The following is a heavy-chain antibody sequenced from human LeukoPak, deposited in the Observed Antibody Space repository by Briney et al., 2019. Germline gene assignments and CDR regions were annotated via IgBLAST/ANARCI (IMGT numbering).Heavy chain of an antibody. CDR3: AILPARDTYYYDSSGYYRPGVH. J-gene: IGHJ4*02. D-gene: IGHD3-22*01. Sequence: NPSETLSLTCTVSGGAISISHYYCGWIRQPPGEGLEWIGSIYYSGSTSYNSSLKSRVTISVDTSKNQFSLKLSSVTAADTAVYYCAILPARDTYYYDSSGYYRPGVHWGQGTLVTVSS. CDR2: IYYSGST. CDR1: GGAISISHYY. V-gene: IGHV4-39*07.